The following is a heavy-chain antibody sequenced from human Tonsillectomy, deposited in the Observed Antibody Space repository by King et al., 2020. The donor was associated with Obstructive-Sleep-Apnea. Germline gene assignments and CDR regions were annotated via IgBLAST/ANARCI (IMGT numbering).Heavy chain of an antibody. J-gene: IGHJ4*02. D-gene: IGHD5-24*01. CDR1: GGSINSYY. CDR2: ISYIGST. CDR3: ARDRVGRDGYNRFDY. Sequence: QLQESGPGLVKPSETLSLTCTVSGGSINSYYWGWIRQTPGKGLEWMGYISYIGSTNYNPSLNSRVTISVDTSKNQFSLKRSSVTAADTAVYYCARDRVGRDGYNRFDYWGQGTLVTVSS. V-gene: IGHV4-59*01.